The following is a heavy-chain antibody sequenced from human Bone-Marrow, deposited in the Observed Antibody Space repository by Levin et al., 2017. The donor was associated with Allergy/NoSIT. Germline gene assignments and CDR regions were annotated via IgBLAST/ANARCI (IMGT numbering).Heavy chain of an antibody. CDR3: ARRINGFGGAYAFDI. J-gene: IGHJ3*02. CDR2: FGTTT. D-gene: IGHD1-20*01. V-gene: IGHV3-23*01. CDR1: GFTFSNYG. Sequence: GESLKISCAASGFTFSNYGMSWVRQPPGKGLEWVSSFGTTTYYADSVKGRFTISRDNSKNTLYLQMNTLKAEDTALYYCARRINGFGGAYAFDIWGQGTMVTVYS.